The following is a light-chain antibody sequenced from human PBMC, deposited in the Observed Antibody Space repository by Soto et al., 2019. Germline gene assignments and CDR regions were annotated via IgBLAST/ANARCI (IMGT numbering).Light chain of an antibody. CDR1: QSVSSF. Sequence: IVLTQSPATLSLSPGERATLSCRASQSVSSFLAWYQQKPGQAPRLLIYDASHRATGIPARFSGSGSGTDFTLTISSLEPEDFAVYYCQQRSNWPITFGQGTRLEIK. J-gene: IGKJ5*01. V-gene: IGKV3-11*01. CDR3: QQRSNWPIT. CDR2: DAS.